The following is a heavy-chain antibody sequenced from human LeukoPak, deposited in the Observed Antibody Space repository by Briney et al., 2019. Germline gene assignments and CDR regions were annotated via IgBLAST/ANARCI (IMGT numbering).Heavy chain of an antibody. J-gene: IGHJ2*01. CDR1: GGSFSGYY. V-gene: IGHV4-34*01. CDR3: ARGRKYSSSWYRTWYFDL. Sequence: SETLSLTCAVYGGSFSGYYWSWIRQPPGKGLEWIGEINHSGSTNYNPSLKSRVTISVDTSKNQFSLKLSSVTAADTAVYYCARGRKYSSSWYRTWYFDLWGRGTLVTVSS. D-gene: IGHD6-13*01. CDR2: INHSGST.